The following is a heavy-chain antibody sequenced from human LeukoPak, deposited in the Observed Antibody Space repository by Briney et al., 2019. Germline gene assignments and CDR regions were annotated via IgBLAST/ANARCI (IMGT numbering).Heavy chain of an antibody. Sequence: GGSLRPSCAASGFTFSNAWMSWVRQAPGKGLEWVGRIKSKTDGGTTDYAAPVKGRFTISRDDSKNTLYLQMNSLKTEDTAVYYCTTDTPPYYYYYYMDVWGKGTTVTVSS. J-gene: IGHJ6*03. CDR2: IKSKTDGGTT. CDR1: GFTFSNAW. CDR3: TTDTPPYYYYYYMDV. V-gene: IGHV3-15*01.